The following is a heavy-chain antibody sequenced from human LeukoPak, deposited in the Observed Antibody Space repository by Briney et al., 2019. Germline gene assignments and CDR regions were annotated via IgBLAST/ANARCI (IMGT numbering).Heavy chain of an antibody. V-gene: IGHV1-18*01. CDR2: ISAYNGNT. J-gene: IGHJ5*02. CDR1: GYTFTSYG. Sequence: ASVKVSCKXSGYTFTSYGISWVRQAPGQGLEWMGWISAYNGNTNYAQKFHGRVTMPTDTSTSPAYMELRSLSSDDTAVSYCARGGYVTTWWFDPWGQGTLVTVSS. D-gene: IGHD4-11*01. CDR3: ARGGYVTTWWFDP.